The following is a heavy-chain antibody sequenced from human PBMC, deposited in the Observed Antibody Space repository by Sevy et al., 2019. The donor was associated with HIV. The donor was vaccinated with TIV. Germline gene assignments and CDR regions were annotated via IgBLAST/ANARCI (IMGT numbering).Heavy chain of an antibody. CDR2: IKPDGSGT. Sequence: GGSLRLSCAASGFTFSSYWMSWVRQAPGKGLEWVANIKPDGSGTYYVDSVKGRFTISRDNAKNSFFLQMNTLRADDTAVYYCASSGGITDYGMDVWGPGTTVTVSS. D-gene: IGHD1-26*01. CDR3: ASSGGITDYGMDV. V-gene: IGHV3-7*03. J-gene: IGHJ6*02. CDR1: GFTFSSYW.